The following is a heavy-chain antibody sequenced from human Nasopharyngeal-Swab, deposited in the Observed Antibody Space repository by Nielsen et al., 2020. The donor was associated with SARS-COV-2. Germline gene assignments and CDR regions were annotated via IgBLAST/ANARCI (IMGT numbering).Heavy chain of an antibody. Sequence: GESLKISCAASGFTFSSYAMHWVRQAPGKGLEWVAVISYDGSNKYYADSVKGRFTISRDNSKNTLYLQMNSLRAEDTAVYYCAKDSGTWFGELLSGCMDVWGQGTTVTVSS. CDR3: AKDSGTWFGELLSGCMDV. CDR2: ISYDGSNK. D-gene: IGHD3-10*01. CDR1: GFTFSSYA. V-gene: IGHV3-30*04. J-gene: IGHJ6*02.